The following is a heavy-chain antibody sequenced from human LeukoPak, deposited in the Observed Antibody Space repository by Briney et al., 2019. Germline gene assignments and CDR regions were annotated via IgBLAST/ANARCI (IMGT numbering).Heavy chain of an antibody. CDR1: GGSISGYY. D-gene: IGHD3-9*01. J-gene: IGHJ4*02. V-gene: IGHV4-34*01. Sequence: SETLSLTCAVYGGSISGYYWSWIRQPPGKGLEWVGEIHYTGGTSYNPSLKSRATISIDTSKNQLSLKLSSVTAADTAVYYCARGNILSGYCFDFWGQGALVAVSS. CDR3: ARGNILSGYCFDF. CDR2: IHYTGGT.